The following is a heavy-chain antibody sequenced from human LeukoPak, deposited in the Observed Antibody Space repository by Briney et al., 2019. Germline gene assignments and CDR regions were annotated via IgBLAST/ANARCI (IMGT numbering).Heavy chain of an antibody. D-gene: IGHD5-18*01. Sequence: GGSLRLSCAASGFTFSTYRMHWVRQAPGKGLVWVSRINSDGSTTSYADSVKGRFTISRDNAKNSLYLQMNSLRAEDTALYYCAKDMGGSAMGYYYGMDVWGQGTTVTVSS. CDR3: AKDMGGSAMGYYYGMDV. CDR1: GFTFSTYR. J-gene: IGHJ6*02. CDR2: INSDGSTT. V-gene: IGHV3-74*01.